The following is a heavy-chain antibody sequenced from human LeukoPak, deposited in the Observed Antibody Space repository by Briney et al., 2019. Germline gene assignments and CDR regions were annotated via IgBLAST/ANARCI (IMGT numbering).Heavy chain of an antibody. Sequence: ASVKVSCKASGYTFTSYDINWVRQATGQGLEWMGWMNPNSGNTGYAQMFQGRVTMTEDTSTDTAYMELSSLRSEDTAVYYCAGIRTRTRHYGMDVWGQGTTVTVPS. CDR2: MNPNSGNT. D-gene: IGHD1-14*01. J-gene: IGHJ6*02. V-gene: IGHV1-8*01. CDR1: GYTFTSYD. CDR3: AGIRTRTRHYGMDV.